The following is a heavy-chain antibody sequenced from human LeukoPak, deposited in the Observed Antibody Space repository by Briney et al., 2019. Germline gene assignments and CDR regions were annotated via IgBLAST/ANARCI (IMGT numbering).Heavy chain of an antibody. J-gene: IGHJ4*02. D-gene: IGHD3-3*01. CDR2: IYTSGST. CDR3: AGQGYDFWSGYRYYFDY. CDR1: GGSISSGSYY. Sequence: SQTLSLTCTVSGGSISSGSYYWSWIRQPAGKGLEWIGRIYTSGSTNYNPSLKSRVTISVDTSKNQFSLKLSSVTAADTAVYYCAGQGYDFWSGYRYYFDYWGQGTPVTVSS. V-gene: IGHV4-61*02.